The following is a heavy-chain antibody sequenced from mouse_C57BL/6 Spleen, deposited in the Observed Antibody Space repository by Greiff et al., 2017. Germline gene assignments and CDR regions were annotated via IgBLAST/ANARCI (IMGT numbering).Heavy chain of an antibody. D-gene: IGHD1-1*01. V-gene: IGHV3-1*01. CDR3: ARGGDPITTVVATKDWYFDV. CDR2: ISYSGST. Sequence: EVKLVESGPGMVKPSQSLSLTCTVTGYSITSGYDWHWIRHFPGNKLEWMGYISYSGSTNYNPSLKSRISIAHDTSKNHFFLKLNSVTTEDTATYYCARGGDPITTVVATKDWYFDVWGTGTTVTVSS. CDR1: GYSITSGYD. J-gene: IGHJ1*03.